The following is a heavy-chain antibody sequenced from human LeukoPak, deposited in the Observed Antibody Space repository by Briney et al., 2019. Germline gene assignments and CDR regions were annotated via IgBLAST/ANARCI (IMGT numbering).Heavy chain of an antibody. CDR3: ARVPYVFDL. CDR2: INRDGSST. V-gene: IGHV3-74*01. CDR1: GFTFSNYW. J-gene: IGHJ3*01. Sequence: GGSLRLSCAASGFTFSNYWMHWVRQAPGKGLVWVSRINRDGSSTDYLDSVKGRFTIYRDNARNTLYLQMNSLRAEDTAVYYCARVPYVFDLWGQGTMVTVSS.